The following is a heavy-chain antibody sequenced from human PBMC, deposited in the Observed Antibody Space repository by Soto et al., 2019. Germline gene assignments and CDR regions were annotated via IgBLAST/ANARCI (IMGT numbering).Heavy chain of an antibody. V-gene: IGHV3-9*01. Sequence: GGSLRLSCAASGFTFDDYAMHWVRQAPGKGLEWVSGISWNSGSIGYADSVKGRFTISRDNAKNSLYLQMNSLRAEDTALYYCAKDVITFYNDSSNHAFDIWGQGTMVTISS. CDR2: ISWNSGSI. CDR3: AKDVITFYNDSSNHAFDI. J-gene: IGHJ3*02. CDR1: GFTFDDYA. D-gene: IGHD3-22*01.